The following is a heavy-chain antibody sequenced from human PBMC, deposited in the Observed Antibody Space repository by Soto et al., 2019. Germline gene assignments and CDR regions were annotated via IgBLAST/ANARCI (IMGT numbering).Heavy chain of an antibody. CDR2: IYTSGST. Sequence: QVQLQESGPGLVKPSETLSLTCTVSGGSISSYYWSWIRQPAGKGLEWIGRIYTSGSTNSNPSLKSRVTMSVDTSKSQFALKLSSVPAADTAVYYCARSYGDYDWYFDLWGRGTLVTVST. D-gene: IGHD4-17*01. CDR1: GGSISSYY. CDR3: ARSYGDYDWYFDL. J-gene: IGHJ2*01. V-gene: IGHV4-4*07.